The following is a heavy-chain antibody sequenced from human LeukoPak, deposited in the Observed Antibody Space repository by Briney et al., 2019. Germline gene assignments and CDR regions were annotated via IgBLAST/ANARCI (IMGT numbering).Heavy chain of an antibody. V-gene: IGHV3-23*01. CDR2: ISGSATDT. J-gene: IGHJ4*02. CDR3: ARQYWDLGTDPIDY. Sequence: GGSLRLSCVASGFTFINYAMGWVRQAPGKGLEWVSAISGSATDTYYADSVKGRFTISRDNSKNTLYLQMNSLRAEDTAVYYCARQYWDLGTDPIDYWGQGTLVTVSS. D-gene: IGHD1-26*01. CDR1: GFTFINYA.